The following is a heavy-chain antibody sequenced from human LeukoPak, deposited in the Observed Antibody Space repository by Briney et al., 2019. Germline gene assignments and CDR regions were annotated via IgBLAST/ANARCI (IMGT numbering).Heavy chain of an antibody. J-gene: IGHJ4*02. D-gene: IGHD6-13*01. CDR2: IIPIFGTA. Sequence: SVKVFCKASGGTFSSYAISWVRQAPGQGLEWMGGIIPIFGTANYAQKFQGRVTITADESTSTAYMELSSLRSEDTAVYYCARGVIAAAGSFDYWGQGTLVTVSS. CDR3: ARGVIAAAGSFDY. CDR1: GGTFSSYA. V-gene: IGHV1-69*13.